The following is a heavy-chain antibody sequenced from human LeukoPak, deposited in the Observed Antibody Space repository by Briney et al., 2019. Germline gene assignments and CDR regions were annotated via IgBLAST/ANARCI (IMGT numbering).Heavy chain of an antibody. Sequence: GGSLRLSCVGSGFTFSSYWMSWVRQAPGKGLEWVANIEQDEIEKYYVDSVKGRFTVSRDNAKNSLHLQMNSLRVEDTAVYYCARVGDYAVFEYWGQGALATVSS. CDR2: IEQDEIEK. J-gene: IGHJ4*02. D-gene: IGHD2-21*01. CDR1: GFTFSSYW. CDR3: ARVGDYAVFEY. V-gene: IGHV3-7*01.